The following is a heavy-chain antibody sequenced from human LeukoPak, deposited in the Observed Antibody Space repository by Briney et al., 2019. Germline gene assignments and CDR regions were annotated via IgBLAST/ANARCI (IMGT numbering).Heavy chain of an antibody. J-gene: IGHJ5*02. CDR3: ARETRTWLDP. D-gene: IGHD4-11*01. CDR1: GGSIITSSYY. V-gene: IGHV4-39*07. CDR2: IYESGST. Sequence: PSETLSLTCTVSGGSIITSSYYCGWIRQPPGKWLEWMGIIYESGSTYYNPSRRSRVTISVERSKNQPSLKLSSVTAADTAVYYCARETRTWLDPWGKETLVPVS.